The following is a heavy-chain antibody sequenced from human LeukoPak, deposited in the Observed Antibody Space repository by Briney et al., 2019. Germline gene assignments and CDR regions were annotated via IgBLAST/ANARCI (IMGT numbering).Heavy chain of an antibody. CDR3: ARDLAYSRLDY. Sequence: PGGSLRLSCAASGFTFSNFWMHWVRQAPGKGLVWVSRINSDGSTTNYADSVKGRFTISRDNAENSLYLQMNSLRVEDTAFYYCARDLAYSRLDYWGQGMLVTVSS. CDR1: GFTFSNFW. CDR2: INSDGSTT. D-gene: IGHD5-18*01. J-gene: IGHJ4*02. V-gene: IGHV3-74*01.